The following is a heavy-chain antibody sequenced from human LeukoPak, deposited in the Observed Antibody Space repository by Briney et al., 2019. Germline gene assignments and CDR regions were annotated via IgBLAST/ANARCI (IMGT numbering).Heavy chain of an antibody. CDR1: GFTFDDYG. D-gene: IGHD1-26*01. CDR3: ARGRGTFDY. Sequence: GGSLRLSCAASGFTFDDYGMSWVRQAPGKGLEGVAYISSSASDIYYADSAKGGFTIYRDNAKNSLSLQMNSLRAEDTALYYCARGRGTFDYWGQGTLVTVSS. V-gene: IGHV3-11*04. CDR2: ISSSASDI. J-gene: IGHJ4*02.